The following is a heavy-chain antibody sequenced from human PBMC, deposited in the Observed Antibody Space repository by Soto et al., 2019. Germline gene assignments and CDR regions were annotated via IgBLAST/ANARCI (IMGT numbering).Heavy chain of an antibody. CDR1: GGSVISGSYY. J-gene: IGHJ6*02. CDR2: ISDTGSG. D-gene: IGHD5-12*01. V-gene: IGHV4-61*01. CDR3: ARAHSGYDPLGMDV. Sequence: QVQLQESGPGLVKPSETLSLTCTVSGGSVISGSYYWSWIRQPPGKGMEWVGCISDTGSGDYNPSLKRRVTISVHKSTRQFSLRLNSVTAADKAVYYCARAHSGYDPLGMDVWGQGTTVTVSS.